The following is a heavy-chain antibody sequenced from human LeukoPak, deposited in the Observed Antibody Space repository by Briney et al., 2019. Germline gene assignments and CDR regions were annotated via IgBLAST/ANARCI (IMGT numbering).Heavy chain of an antibody. J-gene: IGHJ5*02. CDR1: GGSISIYY. D-gene: IGHD7-27*01. CDR2: TYNSGNT. Sequence: SETLSLTCIVSGGSISIYYWSWIRQPPGKGLEWIGYTYNSGNTEYSPSLKKRVTISADTSKNQFSLKLTSVTAADTAVYYCARDRELGSWGQGTLVTVSS. V-gene: IGHV4-59*01. CDR3: ARDRELGS.